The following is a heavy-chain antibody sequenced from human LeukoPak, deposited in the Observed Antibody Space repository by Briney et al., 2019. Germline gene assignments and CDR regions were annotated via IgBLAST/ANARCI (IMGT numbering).Heavy chain of an antibody. J-gene: IGHJ3*02. CDR1: GFTVSSNY. Sequence: GGSLRLSCAASGFTVSSNYMSWVRQAPGKGLEWVSVIYSGGSTYYADSVKGRFTISRDNSKNTLYLQMNSLRAEDTAVYYCASPVPGYSSGWGAFDIWGQGTMVTVSS. CDR2: IYSGGST. V-gene: IGHV3-53*05. CDR3: ASPVPGYSSGWGAFDI. D-gene: IGHD6-19*01.